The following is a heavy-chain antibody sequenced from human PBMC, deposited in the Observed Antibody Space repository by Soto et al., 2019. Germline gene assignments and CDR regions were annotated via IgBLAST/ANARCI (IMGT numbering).Heavy chain of an antibody. J-gene: IGHJ3*02. CDR1: GFTFSNYW. CDR3: AKKLPEAGSHFAFDI. D-gene: IGHD2-2*01. Sequence: PGGSLRLSCIASGFTFSNYWMNWVRQAPGKGLEWVANIKKDGNEKHYVDSVKGRFTISRDDAKNSVYLQMNTLRAEDTAVYYCAKKLPEAGSHFAFDIWGHGTMVTVSS. CDR2: IKKDGNEK. V-gene: IGHV3-7*03.